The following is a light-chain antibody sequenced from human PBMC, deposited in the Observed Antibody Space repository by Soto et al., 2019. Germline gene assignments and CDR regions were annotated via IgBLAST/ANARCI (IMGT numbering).Light chain of an antibody. Sequence: EIVLTQSPGTLSLSAGEGATLSCRASQSVSSSYLAWYQQKPGQAPRLLIYGASSRATGIPDRYSGSGSGTDFTLTISRLEPEDFAVCYCQQYGSSPTFGQGTKVDI. V-gene: IGKV3-20*01. J-gene: IGKJ1*01. CDR3: QQYGSSPT. CDR1: QSVSSSY. CDR2: GAS.